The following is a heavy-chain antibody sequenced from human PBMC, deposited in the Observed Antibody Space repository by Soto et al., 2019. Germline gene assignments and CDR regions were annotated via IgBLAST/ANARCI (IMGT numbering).Heavy chain of an antibody. CDR2: IIPILGIT. CDR3: AKYGGTGDDYYYYDMDV. J-gene: IGHJ6*02. D-gene: IGHD3-10*01. Sequence: QVQLVQSGAEVKKPGSSVKVSCKASGGTFSSHTINWVRQAPGQGREWMGRIIPILGITNYAQRFQGRLTIIADKFTSTAYMELSSLRSEDTAVDYCAKYGGTGDDYYYYDMDVWCQGTTVTVSS. V-gene: IGHV1-69*02. CDR1: GGTFSSHT.